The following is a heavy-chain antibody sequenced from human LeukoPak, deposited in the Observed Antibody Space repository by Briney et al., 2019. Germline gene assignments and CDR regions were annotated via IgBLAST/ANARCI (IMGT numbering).Heavy chain of an antibody. Sequence: PSQTLSLTCTVSDGSISSGGYYWSWIRQHPGKGLEWIGYIYYSGSTYYNPSLKSRVTISVDTSKNQFSLKLSSVTAADTAVYYCASGQLDWTTYYFDYWGQGTLVTVSS. CDR3: ASGQLDWTTYYFDY. D-gene: IGHD2/OR15-2a*01. CDR2: IYYSGST. V-gene: IGHV4-31*03. J-gene: IGHJ4*02. CDR1: DGSISSGGYY.